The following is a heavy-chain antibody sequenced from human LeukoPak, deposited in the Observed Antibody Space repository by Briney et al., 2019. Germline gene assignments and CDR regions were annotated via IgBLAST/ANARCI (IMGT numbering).Heavy chain of an antibody. CDR3: AKDLHGVAGTRAFDI. V-gene: IGHV3-30*18. J-gene: IGHJ3*02. Sequence: PGGSLRLSCAASGFTFSSYGMHWVRQAPGKGLEWVAVISYDGSNKYYADSVKGRFTISRDNSKNTLYLQMNSLRAEDTAVYYCAKDLHGVAGTRAFDIWGQGTMVTVSS. D-gene: IGHD6-19*01. CDR2: ISYDGSNK. CDR1: GFTFSSYG.